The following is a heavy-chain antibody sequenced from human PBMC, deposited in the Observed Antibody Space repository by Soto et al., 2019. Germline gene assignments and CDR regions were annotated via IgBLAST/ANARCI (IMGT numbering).Heavy chain of an antibody. CDR3: AKDLFPTSGQRFFFES. J-gene: IGHJ4*02. CDR1: GFTFSTYA. CDR2: ILHDETP. V-gene: IGHV3-23*01. Sequence: GGSLRLSCAAPGFTFSTYAMTWVRQAPGRGLEWVSTILHDETPFYTDSVRGRFTISRDNVRGTLYLQMNGLRVEDAALYFCAKDLFPTSGQRFFFESWGQGSLVTVSS. D-gene: IGHD2-21*01.